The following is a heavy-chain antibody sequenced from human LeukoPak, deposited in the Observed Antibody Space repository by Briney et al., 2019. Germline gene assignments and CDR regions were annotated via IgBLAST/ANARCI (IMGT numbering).Heavy chain of an antibody. J-gene: IGHJ4*02. CDR3: ARSGSGYNPIDF. CDR1: GYTFSSSG. Sequence: GASAKASCKVSGYTFSSSGISWVRQAPGQGRGWMGWISPYNDDTRYEQTLQGRVTMTTDTSTSTVYMELRSLRSDDTAVYYCARSGSGYNPIDFWGQGTRVTVSS. D-gene: IGHD5-12*01. V-gene: IGHV1-18*01. CDR2: ISPYNDDT.